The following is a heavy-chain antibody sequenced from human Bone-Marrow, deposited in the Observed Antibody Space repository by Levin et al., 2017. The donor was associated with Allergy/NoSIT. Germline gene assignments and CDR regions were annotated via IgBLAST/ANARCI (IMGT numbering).Heavy chain of an antibody. V-gene: IGHV3-15*01. D-gene: IGHD5-12*01. CDR1: GLTFSDAW. Sequence: SCVVSGLTFSDAWMSWVRQAPGKGLEWVGRIKSKIDGGTTDYIAPVKGRFTISRDDSKSTLYLQMNSLKTEDTAVYYCTRDSGYDYGAFNIWGQGTMVTVSS. CDR2: IKSKIDGGTT. CDR3: TRDSGYDYGAFNI. J-gene: IGHJ3*02.